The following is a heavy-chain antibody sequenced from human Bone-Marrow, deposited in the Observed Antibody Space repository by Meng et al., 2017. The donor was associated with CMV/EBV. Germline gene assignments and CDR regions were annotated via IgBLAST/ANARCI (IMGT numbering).Heavy chain of an antibody. J-gene: IGHJ4*02. CDR3: ARGVFDLVGASFDY. Sequence: GESLKISCAASGFTLNWIRQAPGKGLEWVSYISSSGSTIYYADSVKGRFTISRDNAKNSLYLQMNSLRAEDTAVYYCARGVFDLVGASFDYWGQGTLVTVSS. V-gene: IGHV3-11*01. CDR2: ISSSGSTI. CDR1: GFTLN. D-gene: IGHD1-26*01.